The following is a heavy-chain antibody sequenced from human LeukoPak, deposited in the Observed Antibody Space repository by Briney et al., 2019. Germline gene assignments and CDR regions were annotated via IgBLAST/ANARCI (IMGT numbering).Heavy chain of an antibody. Sequence: PSVKLSFKASGYTFTSYGISWVRQAPGQGLEWMGWISAYNGNTNYAQKLQGRVTMTTDTSTSTAYMELRRLRSDDTAVYYCARVSRGWLQLIHFYFDYWGQGTLVTVSS. CDR3: ARVSRGWLQLIHFYFDY. J-gene: IGHJ4*02. V-gene: IGHV1-18*01. CDR2: ISAYNGNT. D-gene: IGHD5-24*01. CDR1: GYTFTSYG.